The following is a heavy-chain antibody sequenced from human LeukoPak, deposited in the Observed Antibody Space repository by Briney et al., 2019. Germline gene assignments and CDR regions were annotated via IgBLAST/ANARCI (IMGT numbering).Heavy chain of an antibody. J-gene: IGHJ4*03. CDR3: ACLTGKRPRGY. Sequence: SETPFLPCRVSGASIDKSTYYWGWIRQPPGEGLEWIGSVYYSGSTYYNTSLKSRVTMSVDTSSIQFSLRLYSVTAADTAVYYCACLTGKRPRGYWGQGTRVTVSS. V-gene: IGHV4-39*05. D-gene: IGHD1-1*01. CDR2: VYYSGST. CDR1: GASIDKSTYY.